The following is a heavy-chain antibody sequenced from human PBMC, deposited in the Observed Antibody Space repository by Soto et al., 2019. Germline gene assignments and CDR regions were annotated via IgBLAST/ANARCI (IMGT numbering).Heavy chain of an antibody. CDR2: ISWNGNFT. V-gene: IGHV3-9*01. Sequence: EVQLVESGGDMVQPGRSLKLSCVGSGYSFEDYSMHWVRQAPGKGLEWVSGISWNGNFTGYAGSVKGRFTIYRDNAKTSLFLQMRSLSLEDTALYYCVGGSWFDWGQGTLVTVSS. D-gene: IGHD2-15*01. J-gene: IGHJ4*02. CDR3: VGGSWFD. CDR1: GYSFEDYS.